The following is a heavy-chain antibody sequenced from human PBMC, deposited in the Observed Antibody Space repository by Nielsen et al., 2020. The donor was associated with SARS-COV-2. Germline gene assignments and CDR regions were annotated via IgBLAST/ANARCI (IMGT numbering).Heavy chain of an antibody. Sequence: GGSLRLSCAASGSTFSNYGIYWVRQAPGKGLEWVAFIRFDGSKKYYADSVKGRFTISRDNSKNTLYLQMNSLRAEDTAVYYCAREGGLVMVNAIDHWGQGTLVTVSS. CDR3: AREGGLVMVNAIDH. V-gene: IGHV3-30*02. CDR1: GSTFSNYG. CDR2: IRFDGSKK. D-gene: IGHD3-22*01. J-gene: IGHJ4*02.